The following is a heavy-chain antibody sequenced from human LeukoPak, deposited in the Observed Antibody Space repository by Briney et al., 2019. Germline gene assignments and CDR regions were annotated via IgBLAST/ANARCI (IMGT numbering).Heavy chain of an antibody. CDR1: GGSISSNY. CDR3: ASSSSGWYLWFDP. D-gene: IGHD6-19*01. Sequence: SETLSLTCTVSGGSISSNYWSWIRQPPGKGLEWIGYIYYSGSTNYNPSLKSRVTISVDTSKNQFSLKLSSVTAADTAVYYCASSSSGWYLWFDPWGQGTLVTVSS. CDR2: IYYSGST. J-gene: IGHJ5*02. V-gene: IGHV4-59*01.